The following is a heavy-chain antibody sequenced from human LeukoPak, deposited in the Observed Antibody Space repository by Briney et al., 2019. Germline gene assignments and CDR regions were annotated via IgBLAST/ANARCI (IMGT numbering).Heavy chain of an antibody. Sequence: GASVKVSCKASGGTFSSYAISWVRQAPGQGLEWMGGIIPIFGTANYAQKFQGRVTITTDESTRTAYMELSSLRSEDTAVYYCAAPAGRTGTAAGVPRPFDYWGQGTLVTVSS. D-gene: IGHD1-1*01. J-gene: IGHJ4*02. CDR3: AAPAGRTGTAAGVPRPFDY. CDR2: IIPIFGTA. CDR1: GGTFSSYA. V-gene: IGHV1-69*05.